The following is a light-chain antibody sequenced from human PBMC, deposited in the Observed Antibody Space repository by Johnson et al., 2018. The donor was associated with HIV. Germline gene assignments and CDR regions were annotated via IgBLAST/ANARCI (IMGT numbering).Light chain of an antibody. J-gene: IGLJ1*01. CDR3: GTWDSSLSASYV. CDR1: SSNIGNNY. V-gene: IGLV1-51*01. CDR2: DNN. Sequence: QSVLTQPPSVSAAPGQKVTISCSGSSSNIGNNYVSWYQQLPGTAPKLLIYDNNKRPSGIPDRFSGSKSGKSATLGITGLQTGDEADYYCGTWDSSLSASYVFVTGTKVTVL.